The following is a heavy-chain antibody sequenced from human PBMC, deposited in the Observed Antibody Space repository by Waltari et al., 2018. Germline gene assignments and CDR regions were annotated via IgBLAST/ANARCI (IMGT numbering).Heavy chain of an antibody. CDR3: ASGIAVAGTPRGYFDY. D-gene: IGHD6-19*01. CDR2: IYYSGST. V-gene: IGHV4-39*01. Sequence: QLQLQESGPGLVKPSETLSLTCTVSGGSISSSSYYWGWIRQPPGKGLEWIGSIYYSGSTYYNPSLKSRVTISVDTSKNQFSLKLSSVTAADTAVYYCASGIAVAGTPRGYFDYWGQGTLVTVSS. J-gene: IGHJ4*02. CDR1: GGSISSSSYY.